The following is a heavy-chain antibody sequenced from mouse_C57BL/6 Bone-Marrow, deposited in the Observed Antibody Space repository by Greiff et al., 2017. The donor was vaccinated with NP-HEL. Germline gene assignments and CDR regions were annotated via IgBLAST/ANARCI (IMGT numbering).Heavy chain of an antibody. D-gene: IGHD2-5*01. CDR1: GYTFTSYW. Sequence: VQLQQSGAELVMPGASVKLSCKASGYTFTSYWMHWVKQRPGQDLEWIGEIDPSDSYTNYNQKFKGKSTLTVDKSSSTAYMQLSSLTSEDSAVYYCAREDYSNLYAMDYWGQGTSVTVSS. V-gene: IGHV1-69*01. CDR2: IDPSDSYT. CDR3: AREDYSNLYAMDY. J-gene: IGHJ4*01.